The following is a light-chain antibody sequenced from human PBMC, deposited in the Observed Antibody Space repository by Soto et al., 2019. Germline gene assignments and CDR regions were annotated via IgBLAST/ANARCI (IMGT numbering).Light chain of an antibody. V-gene: IGKV3-11*01. CDR1: QSVSSY. Sequence: EIVLTQSPATLSLSPGERATLSCWASQSVSSYLAWYQQKPGQAPRLLIYDASNRATDVPPRFRGSGSGTDFILTISSLEPEDFAVYYCQHYVNWPLTFGGGTKVESK. CDR3: QHYVNWPLT. CDR2: DAS. J-gene: IGKJ4*01.